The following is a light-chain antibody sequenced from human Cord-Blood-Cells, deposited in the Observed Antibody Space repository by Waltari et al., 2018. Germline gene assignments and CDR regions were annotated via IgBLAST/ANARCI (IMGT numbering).Light chain of an antibody. CDR1: RSISSW. V-gene: IGKV1-5*03. CDR2: KAS. Sequence: DIQMTQFPSTLSASVGDRVTITCRASRSISSWLAWYQQKPGKAPKLLIYKASSLESGVPSSCSGSGSGTEFTLTISSLQPDDFATYYCQQYNSYSPYTFGQGTKLEIK. CDR3: QQYNSYSPYT. J-gene: IGKJ2*01.